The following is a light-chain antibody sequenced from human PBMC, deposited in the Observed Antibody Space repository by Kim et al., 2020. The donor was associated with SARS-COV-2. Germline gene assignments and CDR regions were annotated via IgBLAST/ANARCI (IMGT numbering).Light chain of an antibody. CDR3: QAWDRSTEV. J-gene: IGLJ3*02. V-gene: IGLV3-1*01. Sequence: SYELTQPPSVSVSPGQTASITCSGDKLGDKYACWYQQKPGQSPVLAIYQDSKRPSGIPERFSGSNSGNTATLTISGTQAMDEADYYCQAWDRSTEVFGGGTKLNVL. CDR1: KLGDKY. CDR2: QDS.